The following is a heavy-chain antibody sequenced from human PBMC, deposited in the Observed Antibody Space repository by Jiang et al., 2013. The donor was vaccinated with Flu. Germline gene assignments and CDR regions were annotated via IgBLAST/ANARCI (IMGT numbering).Heavy chain of an antibody. D-gene: IGHD3-10*01. CDR2: INAGNGNT. J-gene: IGHJ2*01. CDR3: ARVGGEGPLGGEKWSPAWWYFDL. Sequence: GAEVKKPGASVKVSCKASGYTFTSYAMHWVRQAPGQRLEWMGWINAGNGNTKYSQKFQGRVTITRDTSASTAYMELSSLRSEDTAVYYCARVGGEGPLGGEKWSPAWWYFDLWGRGTRGHCLL. V-gene: IGHV1-3*01. CDR1: GYTFTSYA.